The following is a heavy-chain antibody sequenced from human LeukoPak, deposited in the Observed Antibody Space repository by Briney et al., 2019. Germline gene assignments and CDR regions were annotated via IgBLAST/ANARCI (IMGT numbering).Heavy chain of an antibody. V-gene: IGHV3-7*01. CDR1: GFTFSNYW. CDR3: ARDTHRFDDY. Sequence: PGGSLRLSCAASGFTFSNYWMSWVRQAPGKGLEWVASIKEDGSDKYYVDSVKGRFTISRDNAKNSLYLQMDSLRADDTAAYYCARDTHRFDDYWGQGTLVTVSS. CDR2: IKEDGSDK. J-gene: IGHJ4*02.